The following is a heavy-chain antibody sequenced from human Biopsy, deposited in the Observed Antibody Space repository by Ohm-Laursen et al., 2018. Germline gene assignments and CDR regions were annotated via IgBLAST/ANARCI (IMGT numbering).Heavy chain of an antibody. CDR2: IHHSGST. CDR1: GVSITAYY. J-gene: IGHJ6*02. D-gene: IGHD2-15*01. CDR3: ARMDCSGGSCHYYSYGMDV. V-gene: IGHV4-4*09. Sequence: GTLSLTCTVSGVSITAYYWSWIRQPPGKGLECIGNIHHSGSTNYNPSLKSLLTISVDTSKNQFSLKLSSVTAADTAVYYCARMDCSGGSCHYYSYGMDVWGQGTTVTVSS.